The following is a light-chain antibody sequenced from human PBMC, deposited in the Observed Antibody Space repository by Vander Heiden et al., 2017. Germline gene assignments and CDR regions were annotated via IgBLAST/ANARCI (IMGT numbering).Light chain of an antibody. CDR1: RLRSYY. Sequence: SSELTQDPAVSVALGQTVRITCQGARLRSYYASWYQQKPGQAPVRVIYGKNNRPSGIPDRFSGSSSGNTASLTITGAQAEDEADYYCNSRDSSGNHWVFGGGTKLTVL. CDR3: NSRDSSGNHWV. V-gene: IGLV3-19*01. CDR2: GKN. J-gene: IGLJ3*02.